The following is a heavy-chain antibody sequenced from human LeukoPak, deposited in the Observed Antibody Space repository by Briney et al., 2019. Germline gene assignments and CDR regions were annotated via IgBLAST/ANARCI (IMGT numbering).Heavy chain of an antibody. CDR2: INLNGGST. D-gene: IGHD3-10*01. CDR1: GFTFDDHC. CDR3: ARDPAGAITEY. V-gene: IGHV3-20*04. J-gene: IGHJ4*02. Sequence: GGSLRLSCAASGFTFDDHCMSWVRQAPGKGREWVSGINLNGGSTGYADSVKGRFTISRDNAKNSLYLQMNSLRAEDTALYYCARDPAGAITEYWGQGTVVTVS.